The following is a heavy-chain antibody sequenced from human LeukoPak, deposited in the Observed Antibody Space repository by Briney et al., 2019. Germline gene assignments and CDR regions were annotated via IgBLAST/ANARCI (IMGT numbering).Heavy chain of an antibody. J-gene: IGHJ4*02. CDR2: IWFDGSAK. Sequence: GGSLRLSCTASGFTFSDSGVFWVRQAPGKGLEWVAVIWFDGSAKHYADSVKGRFTISRDNSKNTLYLQMNSLRAEDTAVYYCARGPNRRDGYVDYWGQGTLVTVSS. D-gene: IGHD5-24*01. CDR1: GFTFSDSG. CDR3: ARGPNRRDGYVDY. V-gene: IGHV3-33*01.